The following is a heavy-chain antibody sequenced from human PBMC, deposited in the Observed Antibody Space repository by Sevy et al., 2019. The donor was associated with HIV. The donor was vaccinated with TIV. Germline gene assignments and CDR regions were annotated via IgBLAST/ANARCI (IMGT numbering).Heavy chain of an antibody. CDR3: AREEGRDGYKNYAFDI. V-gene: IGHV3-11*01. Sequence: GGSLRLSCAASGFTFSDYYMSWIRRAPGKGLEWVSYISSSGSTIYYADSVKGRFTISRDNAKNSLYLQMNSLRAEDTAVYYCAREEGRDGYKNYAFDIWGQGTMVTVSS. CDR2: ISSSGSTI. CDR1: GFTFSDYY. J-gene: IGHJ3*02. D-gene: IGHD5-12*01.